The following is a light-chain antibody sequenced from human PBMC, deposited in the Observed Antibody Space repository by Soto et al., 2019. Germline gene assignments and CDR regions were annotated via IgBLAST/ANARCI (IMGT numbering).Light chain of an antibody. CDR2: DVS. CDR1: SSDVGGYNY. V-gene: IGLV2-11*01. Sequence: QSALTQPRSVSGSPGQSITISCTGTSSDVGGYNYVSWYRQYPGKAPKLMIYDVSTRPSGVPDLFSGSKSGNTASLTISGLQSEDEADYYCCSYAGSYTHYVFGTGTKLTVL. CDR3: CSYAGSYTHYV. J-gene: IGLJ1*01.